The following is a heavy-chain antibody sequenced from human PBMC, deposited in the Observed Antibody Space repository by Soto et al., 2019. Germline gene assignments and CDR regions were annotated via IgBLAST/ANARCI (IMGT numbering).Heavy chain of an antibody. J-gene: IGHJ4*02. CDR3: ARGPDDSDVPRWDY. CDR1: GYNFNQYY. V-gene: IGHV1-46*02. CDR2: INLRGGTP. Sequence: QVQLMQSGAEVRKPGASVRLSCETSGYNFNQYYIHWVRQAPGQGLEWMGIINLRGGTPEYAHKFRARVTVTGDTSASTAYMELRSLRSEDTAIYFCARGPDDSDVPRWDYWGEGTMVTVSS. D-gene: IGHD4-17*01.